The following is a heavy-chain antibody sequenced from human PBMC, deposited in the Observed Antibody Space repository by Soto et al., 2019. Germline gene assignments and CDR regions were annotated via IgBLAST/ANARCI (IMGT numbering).Heavy chain of an antibody. D-gene: IGHD2-15*01. V-gene: IGHV4-34*01. CDR2: INHSGST. CDR1: GGSFSGYY. CDR3: ARGRRGTVVVVAATPFDY. J-gene: IGHJ4*02. Sequence: QVQLQQWGAGLLKPSETLSLTCAVYGGSFSGYYWSWIRQPPGKGLEWIGEINHSGSTNYNPSLKSRVTISVDTSKNQFSLKLRSVTAADTAVYYCARGRRGTVVVVAATPFDYWGQGTLVTVSS.